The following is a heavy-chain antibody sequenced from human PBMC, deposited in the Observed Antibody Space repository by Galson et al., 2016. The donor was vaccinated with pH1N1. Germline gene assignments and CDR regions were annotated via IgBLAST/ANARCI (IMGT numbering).Heavy chain of an antibody. V-gene: IGHV3-30*18. CDR1: GFTFSSYG. CDR2: ISYGGSNK. Sequence: LRLSCAASGFTFSSYGFHWVRQAPGKGLEWVAVISYGGSNKYYADSVRGRFTISRDNSKNTLYLQMNSLRAEDTAVYYCAKVVRGSSWLSFDYWGQGTLVTVSS. D-gene: IGHD6-13*01. CDR3: AKVVRGSSWLSFDY. J-gene: IGHJ4*02.